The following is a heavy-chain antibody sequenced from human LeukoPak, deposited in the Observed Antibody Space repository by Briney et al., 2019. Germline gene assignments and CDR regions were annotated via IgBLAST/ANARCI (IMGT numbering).Heavy chain of an antibody. CDR2: ISAYNGNK. V-gene: IGHV1-18*01. CDR3: ARERVSVVTPYNWFDP. D-gene: IGHD4-23*01. CDR1: GYTFTSYG. J-gene: IGHJ5*02. Sequence: GASVKLSCKASGYTFTSYGISWVRQAPGQGLEWMGWISAYNGNKNYAQKLQGRVTMTTDTSTSTAYMELRSLRSDDTAVYYCARERVSVVTPYNWFDPWGQGTLVTVSS.